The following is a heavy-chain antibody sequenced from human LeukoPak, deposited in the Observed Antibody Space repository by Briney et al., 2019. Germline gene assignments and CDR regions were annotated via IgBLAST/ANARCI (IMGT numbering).Heavy chain of an antibody. CDR1: GGSFSGYY. V-gene: IGHV4-59*12. CDR3: ASFYCSGGSCYQYYYYYYMDV. D-gene: IGHD2-15*01. CDR2: IYYSGST. Sequence: PSETLSLTCAVYGGSFSGYYWSWIRQPPGKGLEWIGYIYYSGSTNYNPSLKSRVTISVDTSKNQFSLKLSSVTAADTAVYYCASFYCSGGSCYQYYYYYYMDVWGKGTTVTISS. J-gene: IGHJ6*03.